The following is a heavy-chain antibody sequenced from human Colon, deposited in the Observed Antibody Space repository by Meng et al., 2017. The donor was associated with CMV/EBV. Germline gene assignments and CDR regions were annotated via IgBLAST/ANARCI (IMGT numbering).Heavy chain of an antibody. CDR1: GGSLTDYY. Sequence: YGGSLTDYYWSWIRQSPGKGLGWIGEINHYGSFNYNPSLRSRVTISRDKSQNTFSLKLSSVTAADTAVYYCARGGNIVRSLALPFDYWGQGTLVTVSS. CDR3: ARGGNIVRSLALPFDY. D-gene: IGHD2-21*01. CDR2: INHYGSF. J-gene: IGHJ4*02. V-gene: IGHV4-34*01.